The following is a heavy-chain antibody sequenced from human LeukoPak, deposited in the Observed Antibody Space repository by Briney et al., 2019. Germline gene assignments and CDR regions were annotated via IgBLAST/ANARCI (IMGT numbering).Heavy chain of an antibody. Sequence: ASVKVSCKASGYTFTSYDINWVRQATGQGLEWMGWMNPNTGNTGYAQKFQGGVTMTRSTSITTAYMELSSLRPEDTAVYFCARGMDSGFWGQGTLVTVSS. V-gene: IGHV1-8*01. J-gene: IGHJ4*02. D-gene: IGHD5-12*01. CDR1: GYTFTSYD. CDR3: ARGMDSGF. CDR2: MNPNTGNT.